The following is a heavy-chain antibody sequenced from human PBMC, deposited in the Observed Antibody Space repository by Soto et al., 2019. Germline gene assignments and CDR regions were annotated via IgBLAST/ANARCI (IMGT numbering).Heavy chain of an antibody. CDR1: GFIFSGYG. V-gene: IGHV3-30*03. Sequence: QVQLVESGGGVVQPGGSLRLSCSGSGFIFSGYGMHWVRQPPGKGLEWVAVISYDGRRKYYEDSVKGRFTVSRDNSQNTVYLEMNMLRVEDSALYYCATDSLNDQLDWGMDVWGQWTTVTVSS. D-gene: IGHD1-1*01. J-gene: IGHJ6*02. CDR3: ATDSLNDQLDWGMDV. CDR2: ISYDGRRK.